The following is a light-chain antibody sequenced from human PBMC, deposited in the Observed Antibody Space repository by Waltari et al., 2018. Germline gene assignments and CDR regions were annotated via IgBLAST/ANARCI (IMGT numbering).Light chain of an antibody. CDR1: QSVSGY. CDR3: QQYDISPKT. J-gene: IGKJ1*01. V-gene: IGKV3-20*01. CDR2: GAS. Sequence: EIVLTQSPGTLSLSPGERATLSCRASQSVSGYLAWYQQKPGQAPRLLIYGASSRAIGIPDRFSGSGSGTDFILTISRLEPEDFAVYFCQQYDISPKTFGQGTKVEIK.